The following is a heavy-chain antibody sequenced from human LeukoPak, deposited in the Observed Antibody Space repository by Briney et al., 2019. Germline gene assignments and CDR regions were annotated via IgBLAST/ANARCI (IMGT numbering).Heavy chain of an antibody. V-gene: IGHV3-33*01. CDR3: ARDAYYYDSSGYFVH. CDR1: GFTFSSYG. Sequence: GGSLRLSCAASGFTFSSYGMHWVRQAPGKGLEWVAVIWYDGSNKYYADSVKGRFTISRDNSKNTLYLQMNSLRAEDTAVYYCARDAYYYDSSGYFVHRGQGTLVTVSS. J-gene: IGHJ4*02. D-gene: IGHD3-22*01. CDR2: IWYDGSNK.